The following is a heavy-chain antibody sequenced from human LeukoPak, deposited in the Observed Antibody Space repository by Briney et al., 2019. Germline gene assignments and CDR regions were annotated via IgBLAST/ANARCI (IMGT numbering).Heavy chain of an antibody. Sequence: SETLSLTCAVYGGSFSRYYWSWISQPPGKRLEWIGEINHSGSTNYNPSLKSRVTISVDTSKNQFSLKLSSVTAADTAVYYCARGGGYLDSGSYFYWGQGTLVTVSS. CDR1: GGSFSRYY. CDR3: ARGGGYLDSGSYFY. CDR2: INHSGST. J-gene: IGHJ4*02. V-gene: IGHV4-34*01. D-gene: IGHD3-10*01.